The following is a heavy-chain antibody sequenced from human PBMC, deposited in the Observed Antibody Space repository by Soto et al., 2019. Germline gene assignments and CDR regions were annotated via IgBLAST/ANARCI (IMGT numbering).Heavy chain of an antibody. Sequence: GVSLRLSWAASGFTFDDYAMHWVRQAPGKGLEWVSGISWNSGSIGYADSVKGRFTISRDNAKNSLYLQMNSLRAEDTALYYCAKETHCSSTSCYTYYYYGMDVWGQRPTVPVSS. CDR2: ISWNSGSI. D-gene: IGHD2-2*01. CDR1: GFTFDDYA. J-gene: IGHJ6*02. V-gene: IGHV3-9*01. CDR3: AKETHCSSTSCYTYYYYGMDV.